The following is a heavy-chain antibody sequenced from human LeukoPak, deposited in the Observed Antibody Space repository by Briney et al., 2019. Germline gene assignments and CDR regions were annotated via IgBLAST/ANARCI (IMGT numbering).Heavy chain of an antibody. J-gene: IGHJ4*02. CDR2: ISDSGGRT. CDR3: ARSHSLYSSSWYSLKGYFDY. V-gene: IGHV3-23*01. D-gene: IGHD6-13*01. Sequence: GGSLRLSCAASGFTFSSYAMSWVRQAPGKGLEWVSSISDSGGRTYYADSVKGRFTISRDNAKNSLYLQMNSLRAEDTAVYYCARSHSLYSSSWYSLKGYFDYWGQGTLVTVSS. CDR1: GFTFSSYA.